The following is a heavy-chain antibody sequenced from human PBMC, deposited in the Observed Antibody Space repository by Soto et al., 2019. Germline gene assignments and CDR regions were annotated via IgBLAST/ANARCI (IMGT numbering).Heavy chain of an antibody. Sequence: GGSXRLSCAASGFTFSSYAMSWVRQAPGEGLEWVSAISGSGGSTYYADSVKGRFTISRDNSKNTLYLQMNSLRAEDTAVYYCAKDCSSTSCSYYYYYYMDVWGKGTTVTVSS. CDR2: ISGSGGST. CDR1: GFTFSSYA. V-gene: IGHV3-23*01. D-gene: IGHD2-2*01. CDR3: AKDCSSTSCSYYYYYYMDV. J-gene: IGHJ6*03.